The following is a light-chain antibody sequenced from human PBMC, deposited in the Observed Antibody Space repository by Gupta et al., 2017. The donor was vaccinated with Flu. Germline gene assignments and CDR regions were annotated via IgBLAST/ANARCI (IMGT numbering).Light chain of an antibody. V-gene: IGLV4-69*01. Sequence: SGHSSYAIAWHQQQPEKGPRYLMKLNSDGSHSKGDGIPDRFSGSSSGAERYLTISSLQSEDEADYYCQTWGTGIRVFGGGTELTVL. CDR2: LNSDGSH. CDR1: SGHSSYA. CDR3: QTWGTGIRV. J-gene: IGLJ3*02.